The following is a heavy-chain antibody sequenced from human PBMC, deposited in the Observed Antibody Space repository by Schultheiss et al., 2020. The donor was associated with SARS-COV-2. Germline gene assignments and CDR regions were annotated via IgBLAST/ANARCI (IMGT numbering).Heavy chain of an antibody. CDR3: ARDPDLLIVVLAGPMDV. CDR1: GFTFSSYG. CDR2: ISYDGSNK. Sequence: GGSLRLSCAASGFTFSSYGMHWVRQAPGKGLEWVAVISYDGSNKYYADSVKGRFTISRDNSKNTLFLQMNSLGPEDTAVYYCARDPDLLIVVLAGPMDVWGQGTAVTVSS. D-gene: IGHD3-22*01. J-gene: IGHJ6*02. V-gene: IGHV3-30*03.